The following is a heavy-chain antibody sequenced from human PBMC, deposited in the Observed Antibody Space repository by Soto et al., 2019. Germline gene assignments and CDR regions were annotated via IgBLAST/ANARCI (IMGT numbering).Heavy chain of an antibody. V-gene: IGHV1-69*02. D-gene: IGHD3-10*01. CDR2: FNPILSFS. CDR3: XXXXXXGSRAFDY. J-gene: IGHJ4*02. CDR1: GDTFNFYT. Sequence: QVQLVQSGAEVKKPGSSVKVSCKASGDTFNFYTINWVRQAPGLGLEWMGRFNPILSFSNSALKFQGRVTLTADKXXXXXXXXXXXXXXXXXXXXXXXXXXXXGSRAFDYWGQGALVTVSS.